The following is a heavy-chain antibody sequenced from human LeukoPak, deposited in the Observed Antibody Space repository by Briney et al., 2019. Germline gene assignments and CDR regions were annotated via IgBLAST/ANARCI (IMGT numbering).Heavy chain of an antibody. CDR2: INPSGGST. CDR3: ASIAAAGDFDY. CDR1: GYTFTSYA. D-gene: IGHD6-13*01. V-gene: IGHV1-46*01. J-gene: IGHJ4*02. Sequence: ASVKVSCKASGYTFTSYAIHWVRQAPGQGLEWMGIINPSGGSTSYAQKFQGRVTMTRDTSTSTVYMELSSLRSEDTAVYYCASIAAAGDFDYWGQGTLVTVSS.